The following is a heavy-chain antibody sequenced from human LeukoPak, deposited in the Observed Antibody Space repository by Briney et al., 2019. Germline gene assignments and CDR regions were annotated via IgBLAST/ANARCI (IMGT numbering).Heavy chain of an antibody. D-gene: IGHD3-10*01. Sequence: SETLSLTCTVSGGSISSGSYYWGWLRQPPGKGLEWIGSIYYSGSTYYNPSLKSRVTISVDTSKNQFSLKLSSVTAADTAVYYCARAYYYGSGRAPHWFDPWGQGTLVTVSS. CDR2: IYYSGST. V-gene: IGHV4-39*07. CDR3: ARAYYYGSGRAPHWFDP. CDR1: GGSISSGSYY. J-gene: IGHJ5*02.